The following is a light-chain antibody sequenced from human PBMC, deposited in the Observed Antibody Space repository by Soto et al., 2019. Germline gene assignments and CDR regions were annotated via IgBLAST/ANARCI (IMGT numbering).Light chain of an antibody. CDR1: QSVSSN. Sequence: EIVMTQSPATLSVSPGERATLSCRASQSVSSNLAWYQQKPGQAPRLLIYGASTRATGIPARFSGSGSGTEFTITISSLQSEDYAVYYCQQYNNWPLTCGQGTKVEIK. J-gene: IGKJ1*01. CDR2: GAS. V-gene: IGKV3-15*01. CDR3: QQYNNWPLT.